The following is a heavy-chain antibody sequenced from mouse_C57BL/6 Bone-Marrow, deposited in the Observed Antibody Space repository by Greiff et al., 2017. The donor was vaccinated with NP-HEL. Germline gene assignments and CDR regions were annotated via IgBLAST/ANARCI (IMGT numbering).Heavy chain of an antibody. V-gene: IGHV1-82*01. CDR3: ARRGAQGFDD. CDR1: GYAFSSSW. D-gene: IGHD1-3*01. J-gene: IGHJ2*01. Sequence: QVQLKESGPELVKPGASVKISCTASGYAFSSSWMNWVKQRPGKGLEWIGRIYPGDGDTNYTGKFTGKATLTADKSSSTAYMQLSSLTSEDSAVYFCARRGAQGFDDWGKGTTLTVSS. CDR2: IYPGDGDT.